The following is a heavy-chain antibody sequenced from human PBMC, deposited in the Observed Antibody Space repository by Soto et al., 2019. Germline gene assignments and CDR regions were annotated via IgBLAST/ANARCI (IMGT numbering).Heavy chain of an antibody. CDR1: GYSFTSYW. CDR3: ARQPAYGDYDYYYMDV. CDR2: IYPGDSDT. D-gene: IGHD4-17*01. Sequence: PGESLKISCKGSGYSFTSYWIGWVRQMPGKGLEWMGIIYPGDSDTRYSPSFQGQVTISADKSISTAYLQWSSLKASDTAMYYCARQPAYGDYDYYYMDVWGKGTKVTVSS. J-gene: IGHJ6*03. V-gene: IGHV5-51*01.